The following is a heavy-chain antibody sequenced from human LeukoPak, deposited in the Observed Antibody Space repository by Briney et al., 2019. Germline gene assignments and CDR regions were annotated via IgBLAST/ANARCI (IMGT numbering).Heavy chain of an antibody. D-gene: IGHD3-10*01. CDR3: ARDMVPSLDPQQNRPDNWFDP. J-gene: IGHJ5*02. CDR1: GYTFTSYY. V-gene: IGHV1-69*13. Sequence: SVKVSCKASGYTFTSYYMHWVRQAPGQGLEWMGGIIPIFGTANYAQKFQGRATITADESTSTAYMELSSLRSEDTAVYYCARDMVPSLDPQQNRPDNWFDPWGQGTLVTVSS. CDR2: IIPIFGTA.